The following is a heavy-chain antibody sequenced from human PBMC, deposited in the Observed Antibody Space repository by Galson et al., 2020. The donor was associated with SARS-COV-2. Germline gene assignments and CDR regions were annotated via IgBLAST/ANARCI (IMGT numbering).Heavy chain of an antibody. CDR2: ISYDGSNK. D-gene: IGHD3-9*01. J-gene: IGHJ6*02. CDR1: GFTFSSYA. CDR3: ARDTLYYDFLTGYISRRHYYYYGMDV. Sequence: TGGSLRLSCAASGFTFSSYAMHWVRQAPGKGLEWVAVISYDGSNKYYADSVKGRFTISRDNSKNTLYLQMNSLRAEDTAVYYCARDTLYYDFLTGYISRRHYYYYGMDVWGQGTTVTVSS. V-gene: IGHV3-30-3*01.